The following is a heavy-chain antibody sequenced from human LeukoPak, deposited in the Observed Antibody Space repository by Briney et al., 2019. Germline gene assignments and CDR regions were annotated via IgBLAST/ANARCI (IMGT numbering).Heavy chain of an antibody. CDR1: GYSFTNHW. J-gene: IGHJ4*02. Sequence: GESLKISCKGSGYSFTNHWIGWVRQVPGKGLEWMGIVYPGDSDTRYSPSFRGQVIISADKSTNTAYLQWISLKASDTAMYYCARHGIAARGNLYYLDYWGQGILVTVSS. CDR3: ARHGIAARGNLYYLDY. V-gene: IGHV5-51*01. D-gene: IGHD6-6*01. CDR2: VYPGDSDT.